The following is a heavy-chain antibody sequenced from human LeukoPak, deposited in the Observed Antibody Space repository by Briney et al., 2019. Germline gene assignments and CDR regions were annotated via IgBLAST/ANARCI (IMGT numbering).Heavy chain of an antibody. CDR2: ISYDGSNK. D-gene: IGHD6-19*01. CDR3: AKDRGSSGRNYFDQ. J-gene: IGHJ4*02. CDR1: GFTFSSYG. Sequence: GGSLRLSCAASGFTFSSYGMHWVRQPPGKGLEWVAVISYDGSNKDYADSVKGRFTISRDNSKNTLYLQMRSLRVEDTGVYYCAKDRGSSGRNYFDQWGQGTLVAVSS. V-gene: IGHV3-30*18.